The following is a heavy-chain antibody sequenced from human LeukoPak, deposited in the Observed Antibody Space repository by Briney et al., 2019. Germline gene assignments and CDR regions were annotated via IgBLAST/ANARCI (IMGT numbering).Heavy chain of an antibody. Sequence: SETLSLTCTVSGGSMSDYYWSWIRQPPGKGLEWIGYIYYSGSTNYNPSLKSRVTISVDTSKNQFSLKLSSVTAADTAVYYCARDRGYYFDYWGQGTLVTVSS. CDR3: ARDRGYYFDY. CDR1: GGSMSDYY. V-gene: IGHV4-59*01. CDR2: IYYSGST. J-gene: IGHJ4*02.